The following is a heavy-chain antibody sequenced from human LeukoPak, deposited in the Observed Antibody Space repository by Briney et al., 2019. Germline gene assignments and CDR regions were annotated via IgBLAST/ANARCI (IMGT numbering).Heavy chain of an antibody. CDR2: ISAYNGNT. V-gene: IGHV1-18*01. CDR1: GGTFSSYA. J-gene: IGHJ4*02. Sequence: PAASVKVSCKASGGTFSSYAISWVRQAPGQGLEWMGWISAYNGNTNYAQKLQGRVTMTTDTSTSTAYMELRSLRSDDTAVYYCARDLYGDYSAPLDYWGQGTLVTVSS. CDR3: ARDLYGDYSAPLDY. D-gene: IGHD4-17*01.